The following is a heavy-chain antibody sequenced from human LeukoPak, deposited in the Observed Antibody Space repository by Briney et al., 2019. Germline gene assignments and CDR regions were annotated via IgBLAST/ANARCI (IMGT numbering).Heavy chain of an antibody. CDR2: INNIGGGT. J-gene: IGHJ4*02. D-gene: IGHD1-26*01. CDR1: GFTFSSYA. V-gene: IGHV3-23*01. CDR3: AKGDSGSYEGALDY. Sequence: GGSLRLSCAASGFTFSSYAMSWVRQSSGKGLEWVSTINNIGGGTYYADSVKGLFTISRDTSKNTLYLQMNSLRVEDTAVYYCAKGDSGSYEGALDYWGQGTLVTVSS.